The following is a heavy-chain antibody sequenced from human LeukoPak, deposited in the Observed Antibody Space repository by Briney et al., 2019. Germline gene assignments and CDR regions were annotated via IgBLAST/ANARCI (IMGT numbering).Heavy chain of an antibody. CDR2: IYSGGGT. J-gene: IGHJ4*02. D-gene: IGHD6-13*01. CDR1: GFTISSNY. V-gene: IGHV3-53*01. CDR3: AREVGSSADY. Sequence: PGGSLRLSCAASGFTISSNYMSWVRQAPGKGLEWVSVIYSGGGTYYADSVRGRFTISRDNSKNTLYLQMNSLRAEDTAVYYCAREVGSSADYWGQGTLVTVPS.